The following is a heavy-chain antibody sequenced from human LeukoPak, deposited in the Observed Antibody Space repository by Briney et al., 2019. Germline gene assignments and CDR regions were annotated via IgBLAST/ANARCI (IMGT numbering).Heavy chain of an antibody. V-gene: IGHV1-46*01. Sequence: GASVKVSCKASGYTFTSYYMHWVRQAPGQGLEWMGIINPSGGSTSYAQKFQGRVTMTRDTAASTVYMELSSLRSEDTAVYYCARDRGSYEDYWGQGTLVTVSS. CDR2: INPSGGST. D-gene: IGHD1-26*01. CDR1: GYTFTSYY. CDR3: ARDRGSYEDY. J-gene: IGHJ4*02.